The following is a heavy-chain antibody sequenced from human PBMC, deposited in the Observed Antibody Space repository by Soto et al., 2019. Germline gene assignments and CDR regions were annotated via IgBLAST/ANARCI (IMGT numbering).Heavy chain of an antibody. CDR3: VKPQYYDILTGYYLY. J-gene: IGHJ4*02. Sequence: VGSLRLSCSASGFTFSSYAMHWVRQAPGKGLEYVSAISSNGGSTYYADSVKGRFTISRDNSKNTLYLQMSSLRAEDTAVYYCVKPQYYDILTGYYLYWGQGTLVTVSS. V-gene: IGHV3-64D*06. D-gene: IGHD3-9*01. CDR1: GFTFSSYA. CDR2: ISSNGGST.